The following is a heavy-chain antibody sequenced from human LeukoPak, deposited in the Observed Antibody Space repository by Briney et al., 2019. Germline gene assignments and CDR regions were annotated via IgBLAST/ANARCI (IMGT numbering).Heavy chain of an antibody. D-gene: IGHD6-19*01. CDR2: IKQDASEK. J-gene: IGHJ4*02. V-gene: IGHV3-7*03. Sequence: GGSLRLSCAASGFIFSTYWMSWVRQAPGKGLEWVANIKQDASEKYYMDSVKGRFTISRDNAKNSLYLQVSSLRAEDTAVYYCARDFRGGWYDRYYYYWGQGTLVAVSS. CDR3: ARDFRGGWYDRYYYY. CDR1: GFIFSTYW.